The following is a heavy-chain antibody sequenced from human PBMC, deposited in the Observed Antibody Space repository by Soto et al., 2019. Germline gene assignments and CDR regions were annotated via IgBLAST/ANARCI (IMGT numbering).Heavy chain of an antibody. Sequence: EVQLLESGGGLVQPGGSLRLSCAASGFTFPSYAITWVRQAPGKGLEWVSVISGSGGSTYYADSVKGRFTISRDNSKNTLYLQMNSLRAEDTAVYYCAKRTTGWYFDLWGRGTLVTVSS. J-gene: IGHJ2*01. CDR3: AKRTTGWYFDL. CDR2: ISGSGGST. CDR1: GFTFPSYA. V-gene: IGHV3-23*01.